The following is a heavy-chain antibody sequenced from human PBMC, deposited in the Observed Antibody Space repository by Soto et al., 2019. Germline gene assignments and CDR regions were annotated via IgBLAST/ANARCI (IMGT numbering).Heavy chain of an antibody. Sequence: QLQLQESGPGLVKPSETLSLTCTVSGGSISSISSYWGWIRQPPGKGLEWIGSIYYSGSTYYNPYLKSRVTISVDTSKNQFSLKVNSVTAADTAVYFCARQVGGSRFYFDSWGQGTLVTVSS. CDR2: IYYSGST. CDR1: GGSISSISSY. D-gene: IGHD2-15*01. CDR3: ARQVGGSRFYFDS. J-gene: IGHJ4*02. V-gene: IGHV4-39*01.